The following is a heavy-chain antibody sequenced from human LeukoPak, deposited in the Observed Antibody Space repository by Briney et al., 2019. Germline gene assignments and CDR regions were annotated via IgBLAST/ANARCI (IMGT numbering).Heavy chain of an antibody. J-gene: IGHJ4*02. D-gene: IGHD2-15*01. V-gene: IGHV1-69*13. CDR1: GGTFRSYG. CDR3: ARAPVTSCRGAFCYPFDI. Sequence: SVKVSCKASGGTFRSYGFSWVRQAPGQGLEWMGGMIPMFGTANYARKFQGRVTITADESTATVYMELSSLRSDDAAVYYCARAPVTSCRGAFCYPFDIWGQGTLVTVSS. CDR2: MIPMFGTA.